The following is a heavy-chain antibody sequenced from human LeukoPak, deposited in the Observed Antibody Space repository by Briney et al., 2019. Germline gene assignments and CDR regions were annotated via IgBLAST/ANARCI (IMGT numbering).Heavy chain of an antibody. CDR2: MNPNSGNT. CDR1: GYTFTSYD. Sequence: ASVKVSCKASGYTFTSYDINWVRQATGQGLEWMGWMNPNSGNTGYAQKFQGRVTMTRNTSISTAYMELSSLRSEDTAVYYCARGLRAPFRFDPWGQGTLVTVSS. CDR3: ARGLRAPFRFDP. V-gene: IGHV1-8*01. J-gene: IGHJ5*02. D-gene: IGHD3-3*02.